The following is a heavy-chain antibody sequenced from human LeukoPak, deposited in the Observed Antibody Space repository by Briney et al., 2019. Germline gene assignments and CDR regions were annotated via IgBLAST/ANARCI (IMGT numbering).Heavy chain of an antibody. Sequence: GESLKISCKGSGYRFSSYWIGWVRQMPGKGLEWMGIIYPGDSETRYSPPFQGQVTISADKSISTAYLQWSSLKASDTAMYYCVRALGYCSSGSCYHYDYWGQGTLVTVSS. CDR2: IYPGDSET. J-gene: IGHJ4*02. V-gene: IGHV5-51*01. CDR1: GYRFSSYW. CDR3: VRALGYCSSGSCYHYDY. D-gene: IGHD2-15*01.